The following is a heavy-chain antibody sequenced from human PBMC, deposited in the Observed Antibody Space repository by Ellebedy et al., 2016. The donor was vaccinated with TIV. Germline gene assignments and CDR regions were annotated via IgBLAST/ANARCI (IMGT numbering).Heavy chain of an antibody. CDR3: AKDRRKTAGLDALDV. D-gene: IGHD6-13*01. J-gene: IGHJ3*01. CDR1: GFTFRNFG. CDR2: ISSEGYSK. Sequence: GGSLRLXXAASGFTFRNFGMHWVRQAPGKGLEWVTVISSEGYSKFYADSVKDRFTISRDNSRNTLSLQMNSLRLEDTAVYFCAKDRRKTAGLDALDVWGRGTVVTVSS. V-gene: IGHV3-30*18.